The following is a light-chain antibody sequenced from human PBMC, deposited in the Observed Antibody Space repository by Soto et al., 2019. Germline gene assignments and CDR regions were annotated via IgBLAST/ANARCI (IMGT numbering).Light chain of an antibody. J-gene: IGKJ1*01. CDR3: QQRSSWPRT. V-gene: IGKV3-11*01. CDR1: QSVSRY. Sequence: EIVLTQSPATLSLSPGERATLSCRASQSVSRYLAWIQQKPGQAPRLLIYDASTSATGIPPRFSGSGSGTDFTLTISSLEPEDFAVYYCQQRSSWPRTFGQGTKVEIK. CDR2: DAS.